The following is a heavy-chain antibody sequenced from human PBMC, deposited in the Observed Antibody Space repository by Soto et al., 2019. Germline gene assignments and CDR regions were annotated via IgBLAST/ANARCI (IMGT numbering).Heavy chain of an antibody. CDR3: ATWRLREHAFDV. Sequence: DVQVEESGGGLIQPGGSLRLSCAASGFIVNGKKYLTWVRQAPGKGLEWLSAVYSADGTFYADSVKGRFTVSLDNVKNKVYIQMNSLRSEDTGVYYWATWRLREHAFDVLSVGTRVTVSA. V-gene: IGHV3-53*01. D-gene: IGHD4-17*01. CDR2: VYSADGT. J-gene: IGHJ3*01. CDR1: GFIVNGKKY.